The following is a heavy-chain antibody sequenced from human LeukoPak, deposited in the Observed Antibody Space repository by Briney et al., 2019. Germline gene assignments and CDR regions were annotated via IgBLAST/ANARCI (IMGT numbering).Heavy chain of an antibody. Sequence: SETLSLICAVYGGSFSGYYWSWIRQPPGKGLEWIGEFNHSGSTNYNPSLKSRVTIPVDTSKNQFSLKLSSVTAADTAVYYCARVVGSRHTPLWVRTLDYWGQGTLVTVSS. D-gene: IGHD1-26*01. V-gene: IGHV4-34*01. CDR2: FNHSGST. J-gene: IGHJ4*02. CDR3: ARVVGSRHTPLWVRTLDY. CDR1: GGSFSGYY.